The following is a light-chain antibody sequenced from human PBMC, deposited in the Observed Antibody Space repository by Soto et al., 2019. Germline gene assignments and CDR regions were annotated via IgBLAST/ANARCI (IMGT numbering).Light chain of an antibody. CDR2: DAS. V-gene: IGKV3-11*01. CDR3: QQRSNWPPVIT. J-gene: IGKJ5*01. Sequence: EIVLTQSPATLSLSPGERATLSCRASQTFSSHLAWYQQKPGQAPRLLIYDASKRATGIPARFSGRRSGTDLTLTISSLEPEDFAVYYCQQRSNWPPVITFGQGTRLEIK. CDR1: QTFSSH.